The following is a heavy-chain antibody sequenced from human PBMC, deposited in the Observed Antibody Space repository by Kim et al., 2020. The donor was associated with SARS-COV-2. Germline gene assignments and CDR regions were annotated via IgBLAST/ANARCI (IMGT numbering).Heavy chain of an antibody. Sequence: GGSLRLSCAASGFTVSSNYMGWVRQAPGKGLEWVSVIYSGGSTYYADSVKGRFTISRDNSKNTLYLQMNSLRAEDTAVYYCARQRWLQFYFDYWGQGTLVTVSS. CDR3: ARQRWLQFYFDY. CDR1: GFTVSSNY. D-gene: IGHD5-12*01. V-gene: IGHV3-53*01. CDR2: IYSGGST. J-gene: IGHJ4*02.